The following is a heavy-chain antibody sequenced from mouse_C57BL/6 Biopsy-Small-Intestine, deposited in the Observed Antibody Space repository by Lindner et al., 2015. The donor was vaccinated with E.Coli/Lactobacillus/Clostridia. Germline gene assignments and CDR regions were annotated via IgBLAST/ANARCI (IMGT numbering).Heavy chain of an antibody. CDR1: GYTFTNYD. V-gene: IGHV1-85*01. D-gene: IGHD2-4*01. J-gene: IGHJ3*01. Sequence: VQLQESGPELVKPGASVKLSCKASGYTFTNYDINWVKQRPGQGLEWIGWINPREGSTKYNEKFKGKATLTVDTSSSTTYMEFHSLTSEDSAVYFCAGLRAWFAYWGQGTLVTVSA. CDR2: INPREGST. CDR3: AGLRAWFAY.